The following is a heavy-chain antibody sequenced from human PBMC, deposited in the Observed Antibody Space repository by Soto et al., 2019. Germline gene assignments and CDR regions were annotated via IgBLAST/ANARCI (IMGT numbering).Heavy chain of an antibody. V-gene: IGHV3-30*03. Sequence: PGGSLRLSCGAPGVTFKAYGMHWVRQAPGKGLEWVAVISYDGKQTYYADSVKGRFTISKDKSKRTLFLQMNSLRVDDTAVYYCARDGWGSNWYFDLWGRGTLVTVSS. J-gene: IGHJ2*01. D-gene: IGHD3-16*01. CDR3: ARDGWGSNWYFDL. CDR2: ISYDGKQT. CDR1: GVTFKAYG.